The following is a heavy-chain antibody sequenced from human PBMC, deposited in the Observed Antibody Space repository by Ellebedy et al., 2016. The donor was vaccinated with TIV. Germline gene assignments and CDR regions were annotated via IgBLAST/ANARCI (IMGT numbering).Heavy chain of an antibody. CDR3: ARHTTMAYLFDY. V-gene: IGHV3-66*04. J-gene: IGHJ4*02. D-gene: IGHD1-1*01. Sequence: PGGSLRLSCAASGFTVTSNYMSWVRQAPGKGLEWVSVYYSGGSKYYADSVKDRFIISRDNSKNTLFLQMNNLRAEDTAVYFCARHTTMAYLFDYWGQGALVTVSS. CDR1: GFTVTSNY. CDR2: YYSGGSK.